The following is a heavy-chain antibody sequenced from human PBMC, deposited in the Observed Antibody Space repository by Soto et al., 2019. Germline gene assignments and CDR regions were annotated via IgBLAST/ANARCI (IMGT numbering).Heavy chain of an antibody. Sequence: QVQLVQSGAEVRKPGSSVNVSCKASGGTFSSYAISWVRQAPGQGLEWMGGIISNFGTANYEQKFQSRVTITADESTSTAYMELSILRSEDTAVYYCARDGGHYDFWSGYSTPLANEYFQPCGQGTLVTVSS. CDR3: ARDGGHYDFWSGYSTPLANEYFQP. D-gene: IGHD3-3*01. CDR2: IISNFGTA. V-gene: IGHV1-69*01. J-gene: IGHJ1*01. CDR1: GGTFSSYA.